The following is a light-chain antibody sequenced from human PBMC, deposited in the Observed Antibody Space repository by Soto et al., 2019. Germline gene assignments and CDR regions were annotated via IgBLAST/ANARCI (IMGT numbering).Light chain of an antibody. Sequence: EIVLTQSPATLSLSPGERATLSCRASQSISSSLAWYQQKPGRAPRLLIYDASTRATGFPARFSGSGSGTDFTLTIGSLEPEDFAFYYCQQRSEWPRTFGQGTKVDIK. CDR3: QQRSEWPRT. J-gene: IGKJ1*01. CDR1: QSISSS. CDR2: DAS. V-gene: IGKV3-11*01.